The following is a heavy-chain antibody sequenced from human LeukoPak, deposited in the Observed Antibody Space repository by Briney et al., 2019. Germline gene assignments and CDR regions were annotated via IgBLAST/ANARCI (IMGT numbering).Heavy chain of an antibody. CDR3: AKDMGPVVGDFGFDY. V-gene: IGHV3-9*01. J-gene: IGHJ4*02. D-gene: IGHD2-15*01. CDR1: GFTFDDYA. Sequence: PSRSLRLSCAASGFTFDDYAMHWVRQAPGKGLEWVSGINWNSGSIGYADSVKGRFTISRDNAKNSLYLQMNSLRAEDTALYYCAKDMGPVVGDFGFDYWGQGTLVTVSS. CDR2: INWNSGSI.